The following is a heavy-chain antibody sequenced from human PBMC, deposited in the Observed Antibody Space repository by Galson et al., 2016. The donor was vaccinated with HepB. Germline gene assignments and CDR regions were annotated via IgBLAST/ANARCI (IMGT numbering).Heavy chain of an antibody. J-gene: IGHJ4*02. CDR1: EYTLTRFY. V-gene: IGHV1-46*01. Sequence: SVKVSCKASEYTLTRFYMHWVRQAPGQGLDWMGAINPNDGTATYAQKFQGRATMTRDTSTSTVYMELSSLRDDDTAVYFCAAKLYDGSGYYSDNWGQGTLVTVSS. D-gene: IGHD3-22*01. CDR2: INPNDGTA. CDR3: AAKLYDGSGYYSDN.